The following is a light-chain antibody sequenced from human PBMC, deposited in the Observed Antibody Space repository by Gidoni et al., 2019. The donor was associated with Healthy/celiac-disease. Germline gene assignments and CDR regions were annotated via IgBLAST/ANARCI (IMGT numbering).Light chain of an antibody. CDR1: QSISSY. CDR3: QQSYSTPFT. Sequence: DIQMTQSPSSLSASVGDRVTITCRASQSISSYLNWYQQKPGKAPKLLIYAASSLQSGVPSRFSGSGSGTDFTLTIISLQPEDFATYYCQQSYSTPFTFGPXTKVDIK. CDR2: AAS. J-gene: IGKJ3*01. V-gene: IGKV1-39*01.